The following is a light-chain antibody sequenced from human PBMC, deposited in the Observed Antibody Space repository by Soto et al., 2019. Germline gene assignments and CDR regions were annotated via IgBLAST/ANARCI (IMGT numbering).Light chain of an antibody. Sequence: EVVLTQSPATLSLSPGERVTLSCRASQNVRTFLDWYQQKPGQPPRLLIYGASNRATGIPARFSGSGSGTDFTLTISSLEPEDFAVYYCQQHSHWPPWTFGQGTRVEIQ. CDR1: QNVRTF. V-gene: IGKV3-11*01. J-gene: IGKJ1*01. CDR2: GAS. CDR3: QQHSHWPPWT.